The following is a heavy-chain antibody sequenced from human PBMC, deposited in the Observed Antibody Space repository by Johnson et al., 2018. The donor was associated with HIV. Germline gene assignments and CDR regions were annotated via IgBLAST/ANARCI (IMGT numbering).Heavy chain of an antibody. CDR1: GFTFSSYW. CDR3: ARERSGTIAFDI. J-gene: IGHJ3*02. Sequence: VQLVESGGGLVQPGGSLRLSCAASGFTFSSYWMSWVRQAPGKGLEWVANIKEDGSEKDYVDSVKGRFTISRDNPKNSLYLQMNSLRAEDTAVYYCARERSGTIAFDIWGQGTMVIVSS. CDR2: IKEDGSEK. V-gene: IGHV3-7*05. D-gene: IGHD1-7*01.